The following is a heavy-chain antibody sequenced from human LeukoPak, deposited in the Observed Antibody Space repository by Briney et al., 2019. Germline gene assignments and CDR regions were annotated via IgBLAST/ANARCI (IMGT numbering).Heavy chain of an antibody. J-gene: IGHJ1*01. CDR2: ISGSGGNT. Sequence: GGSLRLSCAASGFTFSSYAMSWVRQAPGKGLEWVSAISGSGGNTYYADSVKGRFTISRDNSKNTLYLQMGSLRAEDMAVYYCARGEGYYSLDPEYFQHWGQGTLVTVSS. CDR1: GFTFSSYA. CDR3: ARGEGYYSLDPEYFQH. D-gene: IGHD3-22*01. V-gene: IGHV3-23*01.